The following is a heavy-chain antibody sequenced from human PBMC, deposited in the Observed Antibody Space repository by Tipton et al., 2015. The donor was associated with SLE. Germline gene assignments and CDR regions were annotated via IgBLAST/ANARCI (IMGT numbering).Heavy chain of an antibody. CDR2: IYYSGST. CDR3: ARNRDYYYYGMDV. Sequence: TLSLTCAVYGGSISSSSSHYWSWIRQPPGKGLEWIGYIYYSGSTNYNPSLKSRVTISVDTSKNQFSLKLSSVTAADTAVYYCARNRDYYYYGMDVWGQGTTVTVSS. V-gene: IGHV4-61*01. CDR1: GGSISSSSSHY. J-gene: IGHJ6*02.